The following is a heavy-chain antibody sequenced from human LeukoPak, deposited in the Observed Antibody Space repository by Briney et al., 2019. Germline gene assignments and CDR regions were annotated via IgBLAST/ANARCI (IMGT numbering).Heavy chain of an antibody. J-gene: IGHJ4*02. Sequence: ASVKVSCKASGYTFTSYGISWVRQAPGQGLEWVGWISAYNGNTNYAQKLQGRVTMTTDTSTSTAYMELRSLRSDDTAVYYCARGQYYDSSGYLFDYWGQGTLVTVSS. V-gene: IGHV1-18*01. CDR2: ISAYNGNT. CDR3: ARGQYYDSSGYLFDY. CDR1: GYTFTSYG. D-gene: IGHD3-22*01.